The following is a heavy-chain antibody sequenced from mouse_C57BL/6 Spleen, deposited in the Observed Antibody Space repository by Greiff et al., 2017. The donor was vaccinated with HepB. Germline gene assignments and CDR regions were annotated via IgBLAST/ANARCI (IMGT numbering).Heavy chain of an antibody. CDR3: ARGYPDY. J-gene: IGHJ2*01. CDR2: IYPGDGDT. Sequence: VKLMESGPELVKPGASVKISCKASGYAFSSSWMNWVKQRPGKGLEWIGRIYPGDGDTNYNGKFKGKATLTADKSSSTAYMQLSSLTSEDSAVYFCARGYPDYWGQGTTLTVSS. D-gene: IGHD2-2*01. V-gene: IGHV1-82*01. CDR1: GYAFSSSW.